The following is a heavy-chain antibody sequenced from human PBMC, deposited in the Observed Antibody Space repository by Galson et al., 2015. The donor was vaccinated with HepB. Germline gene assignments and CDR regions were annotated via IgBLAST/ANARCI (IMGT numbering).Heavy chain of an antibody. J-gene: IGHJ4*02. V-gene: IGHV3-23*01. D-gene: IGHD3-3*01. Sequence: SLRLSCAASGFTFSSYAMSWVRQAPGKGLEWVSAISGSGGSTYYADSVKGRFTISRDNSKNTPYLQMNSLRAEDTAVYYCAKDTSGYYDFWSGYYSYYFDYWGQGTLVTVSS. CDR3: AKDTSGYYDFWSGYYSYYFDY. CDR1: GFTFSSYA. CDR2: ISGSGGST.